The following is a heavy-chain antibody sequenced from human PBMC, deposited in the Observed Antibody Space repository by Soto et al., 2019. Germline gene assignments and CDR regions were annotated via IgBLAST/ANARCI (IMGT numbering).Heavy chain of an antibody. J-gene: IGHJ6*02. Sequence: VGSLRLSCAASGFTFSSYAMSWVRQAPGKGLEWVSAISGSGGSTYYADSVKGRFTISRDNSKNTLYLQMNSLRAEDTAVYYCAKSGGARQYRQGFYYYGMDVWGQGTTVTVSS. D-gene: IGHD6-25*01. V-gene: IGHV3-23*01. CDR2: ISGSGGST. CDR3: AKSGGARQYRQGFYYYGMDV. CDR1: GFTFSSYA.